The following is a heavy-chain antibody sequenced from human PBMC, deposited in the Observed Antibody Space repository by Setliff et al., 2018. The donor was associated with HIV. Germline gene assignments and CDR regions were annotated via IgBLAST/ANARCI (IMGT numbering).Heavy chain of an antibody. V-gene: IGHV1-24*01. CDR1: GYTLTELS. J-gene: IGHJ1*01. D-gene: IGHD6-19*01. Sequence: ASVKVSCKISGYTLTELSIHWVRQAPGKGLEWMANFDPEDGETFYAQKFQGRLTMTEDTSTDTAYMELSSLRSEDTAVYYCAIAVAGTIQHWGQGTLVTVSS. CDR3: AIAVAGTIQH. CDR2: FDPEDGET.